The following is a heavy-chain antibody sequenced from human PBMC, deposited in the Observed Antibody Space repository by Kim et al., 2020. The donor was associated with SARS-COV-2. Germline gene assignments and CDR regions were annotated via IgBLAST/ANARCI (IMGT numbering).Heavy chain of an antibody. V-gene: IGHV3-23*01. CDR2: NS. Sequence: NSYYADSVRGRFTVFRDDVKNTVSLEMTSLRAEGTAIYYCARDHVLDPWGQGTQVTVSS. J-gene: IGHJ5*02. D-gene: IGHD3-10*02. CDR3: ARDHVLDP.